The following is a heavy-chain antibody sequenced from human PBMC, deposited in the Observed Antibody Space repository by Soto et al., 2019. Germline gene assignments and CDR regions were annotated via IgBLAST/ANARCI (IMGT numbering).Heavy chain of an antibody. V-gene: IGHV3-33*01. Sequence: GGSLRLSCAASGFTFSSYGMHWVRQAPGKGLEWVAVIWYDGSNKYYADSVKGRFTISRDNSKNTLYLQMNSLRAEDTAVYYCARDESDIVRALDYWGQGTLVTVSS. CDR2: IWYDGSNK. CDR3: ARDESDIVRALDY. CDR1: GFTFSSYG. J-gene: IGHJ4*02. D-gene: IGHD5-12*01.